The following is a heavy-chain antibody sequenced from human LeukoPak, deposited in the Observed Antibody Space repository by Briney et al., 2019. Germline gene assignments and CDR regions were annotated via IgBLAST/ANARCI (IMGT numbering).Heavy chain of an antibody. D-gene: IGHD4-17*01. V-gene: IGHV4-59*01. Sequence: SETLSLTCTVSGGSISSYYWSWIRQPPGKGLEWIGYIYYSGSTNYNPSLKSRVTISVDTSKNQFSLKLSSVTAADTALYYCARYDYGDCWFDPWGQGTLVTVSS. J-gene: IGHJ5*02. CDR2: IYYSGST. CDR3: ARYDYGDCWFDP. CDR1: GGSISSYY.